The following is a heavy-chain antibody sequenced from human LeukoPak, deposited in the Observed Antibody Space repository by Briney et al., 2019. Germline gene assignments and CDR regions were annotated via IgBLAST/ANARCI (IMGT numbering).Heavy chain of an antibody. CDR1: GDSISSYY. J-gene: IGHJ4*02. D-gene: IGHD6-19*01. Sequence: PSETLSLTCTVSGDSISSYYWSWSRQPPGQGLEWIGYIYYSGSTNYNPSLKSRVTISVDTSKNQFSLKLSPVTAADTAVYYCARDRQWLVDWGQGTLLTVSS. V-gene: IGHV4-59*01. CDR3: ARDRQWLVD. CDR2: IYYSGST.